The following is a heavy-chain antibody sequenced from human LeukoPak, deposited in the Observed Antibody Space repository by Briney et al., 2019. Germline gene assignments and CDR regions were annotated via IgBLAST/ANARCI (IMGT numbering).Heavy chain of an antibody. CDR3: ARVQVLGTYDWFDP. J-gene: IGHJ5*02. Sequence: GGSLRLSCSASGLTFSTYAMHWVRQAPGKGLVWVSRINSDGSFTSYADSVKGRFTISRDNAKSTLYLQMNSLRAEDTAIYYCARVQVLGTYDWFDPWGQGTLVTVSS. CDR2: INSDGSFT. D-gene: IGHD4/OR15-4a*01. CDR1: GLTFSTYA. V-gene: IGHV3-74*01.